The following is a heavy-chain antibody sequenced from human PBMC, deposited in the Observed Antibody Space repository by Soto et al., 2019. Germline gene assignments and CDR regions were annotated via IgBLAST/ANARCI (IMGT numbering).Heavy chain of an antibody. CDR2: IYSGGST. CDR3: ARDLGAVAGTGGADI. CDR1: GFTVSSNY. Sequence: EVQLVETVGGLIQPGGSLRLSCAASGFTVSSNYMSWVRQAPGKGLEWVSVIYSGGSTYYADSVKGRFTISRDNSKNTLYLQMNSLRAEDTAVYYCARDLGAVAGTGGADIWGQGTMVTVSS. J-gene: IGHJ3*02. V-gene: IGHV3-53*02. D-gene: IGHD6-19*01.